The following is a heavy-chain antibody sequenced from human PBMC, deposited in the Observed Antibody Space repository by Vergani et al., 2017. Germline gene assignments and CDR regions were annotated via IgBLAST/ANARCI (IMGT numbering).Heavy chain of an antibody. Sequence: QVQLVESGGGVVQPGRSLRLSCAASGCTFNQYGMHWVRQAPGKGLEWVAVTWYDGNNKQYADSVKGRFTISRDNSKSTMYLQMNSLRDEDTVVYYCARDLRLLYNRFDPWGQGTLVTVSS. V-gene: IGHV3-33*01. D-gene: IGHD1-14*01. J-gene: IGHJ5*02. CDR1: GCTFNQYG. CDR2: TWYDGNNK. CDR3: ARDLRLLYNRFDP.